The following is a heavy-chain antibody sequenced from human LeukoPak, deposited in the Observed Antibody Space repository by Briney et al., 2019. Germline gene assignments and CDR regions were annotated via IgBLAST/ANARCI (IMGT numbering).Heavy chain of an antibody. V-gene: IGHV4-34*01. Sequence: ASETLSLTCAVYGGSFSGYYWSWIRQPPGKGLEWIGEINHSGSTNYNPSLTSRVTISVDTSKNQFSLKLSSVTAADTAVYYCAAAFKYSSSGISVGYWGQGTLVTVSS. D-gene: IGHD6-13*01. J-gene: IGHJ4*02. CDR1: GGSFSGYY. CDR2: INHSGST. CDR3: AAAFKYSSSGISVGY.